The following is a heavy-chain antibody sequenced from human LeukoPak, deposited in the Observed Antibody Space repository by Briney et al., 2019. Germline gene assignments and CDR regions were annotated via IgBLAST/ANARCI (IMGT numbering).Heavy chain of an antibody. CDR2: ISAYNGNA. CDR1: GYTFSIYV. V-gene: IGHV1-18*01. D-gene: IGHD3-10*01. Sequence: SVKASCATSGYTFSIYVISWVRQSAGHRLEGMGWISAYNGNAVYEQNLQGRFTMTTDTSTSTAYMELRSLRSDDTAVYYCARQADFGALLSPDHWGQGTLVTAST. J-gene: IGHJ4*02. CDR3: ARQADFGALLSPDH.